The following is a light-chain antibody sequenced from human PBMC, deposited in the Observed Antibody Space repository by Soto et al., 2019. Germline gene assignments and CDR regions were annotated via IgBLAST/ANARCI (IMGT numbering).Light chain of an antibody. V-gene: IGKV3-20*01. CDR2: GAS. CDR3: QQYSSSPLT. J-gene: IGKJ4*01. Sequence: EIVLTQSPGTLSLSPGERATLSCRASQSISSSYLAWYQQKPGQAPRVLIYGASSRATGIPGRFSGSGSGTDFTLTISRLEPEDFAVYYCQQYSSSPLTFGGGTKVEIK. CDR1: QSISSSY.